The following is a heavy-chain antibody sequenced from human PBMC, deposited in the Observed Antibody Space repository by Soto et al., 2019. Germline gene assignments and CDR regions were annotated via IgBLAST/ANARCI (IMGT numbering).Heavy chain of an antibody. V-gene: IGHV4-31*03. Sequence: SETLSLTCTVSGASITSGNYYWNWIRQHPGKGLEWIGYTYYSGRTYYNPSLKRRITMSVDTSKNQFSLKLSSVTAADTAVYYCARDGHGVSYYYYAMDVWGQGTTVTVSS. CDR1: GASITSGNYY. D-gene: IGHD3-10*01. CDR2: TYYSGRT. CDR3: ARDGHGVSYYYYAMDV. J-gene: IGHJ6*02.